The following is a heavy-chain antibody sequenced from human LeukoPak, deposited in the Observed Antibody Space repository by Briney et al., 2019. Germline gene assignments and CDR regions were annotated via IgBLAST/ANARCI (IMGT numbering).Heavy chain of an antibody. CDR1: GGSISSGGYS. J-gene: IGHJ4*02. D-gene: IGHD5-18*01. CDR2: IYHSGST. CDR3: ARVGDSYGYYFDY. V-gene: IGHV4-30-2*01. Sequence: PSQTLSLTCTVSGGSISSGGYSWSWIRQPPGKGLEWIGYIYHSGSTYYNPSLKSRVTISVDRSKNQFSLKLSSVTAADTAVYYCARVGDSYGYYFDYWGQGTLVTVSS.